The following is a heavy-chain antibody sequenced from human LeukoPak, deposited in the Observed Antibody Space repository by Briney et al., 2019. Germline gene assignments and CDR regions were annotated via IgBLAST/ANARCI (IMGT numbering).Heavy chain of an antibody. CDR3: ARKNSYGLHFDY. CDR1: GYSICSGYY. D-gene: IGHD5-18*01. Sequence: SETLSLTCTVSGYSICSGYYWGWIRQPPGKGLEWIGSIYHSGSTYYNPSLKSRVTISVDTSKNQFSLKLSSVTAADTAVYYCARKNSYGLHFDYWGQGTLVTVSS. CDR2: IYHSGST. J-gene: IGHJ4*02. V-gene: IGHV4-38-2*02.